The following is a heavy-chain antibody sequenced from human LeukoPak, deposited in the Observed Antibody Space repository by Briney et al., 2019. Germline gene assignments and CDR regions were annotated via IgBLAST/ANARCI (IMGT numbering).Heavy chain of an antibody. Sequence: SETLSLTCTVSGGSIISGDFYWIWIRQPPGRGLEWIGYIYYTGGTYYNPSLKSRITISVDTSKNQFSLKLSSVTAADTAMYYCARDRNNNWFDPWGQGTLVTVSS. V-gene: IGHV4-30-4*01. J-gene: IGHJ5*02. CDR2: IYYTGGT. CDR3: ARDRNNNWFDP. CDR1: GGSIISGDFY. D-gene: IGHD4-11*01.